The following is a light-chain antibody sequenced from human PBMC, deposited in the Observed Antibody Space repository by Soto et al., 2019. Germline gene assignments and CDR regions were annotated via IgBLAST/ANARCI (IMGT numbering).Light chain of an antibody. V-gene: IGKV3-20*01. CDR1: QSVSSTS. Sequence: EIVLTQSPGTLSLSPGERATLSCRASQSVSSTSLAWYQQRPGQAPRLVIYGASNRATGIPDRFSGSGSGTDFTLTIGRLEPEDFAMYYCQQYGSSPLTFGGGTKVDIK. CDR3: QQYGSSPLT. CDR2: GAS. J-gene: IGKJ4*01.